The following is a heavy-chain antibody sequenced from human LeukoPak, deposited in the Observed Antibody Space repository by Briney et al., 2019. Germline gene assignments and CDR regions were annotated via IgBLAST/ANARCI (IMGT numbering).Heavy chain of an antibody. CDR1: GGSISSSSYY. CDR3: ARRPEYSSSRPFDY. V-gene: IGHV4-39*01. CDR2: IYYSGRT. D-gene: IGHD2-2*01. J-gene: IGHJ4*02. Sequence: SETLSLTCTVSGGSISSSSYYWGWIRQPPGKGLEWIGSIYYSGRTYYSPSLKSRVTISVDTSKKQFSLKLSSVTAADTAVYYCARRPEYSSSRPFDYWGQGTLVTVSS.